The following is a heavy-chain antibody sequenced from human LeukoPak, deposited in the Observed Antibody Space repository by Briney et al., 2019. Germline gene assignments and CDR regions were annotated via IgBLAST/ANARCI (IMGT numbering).Heavy chain of an antibody. CDR2: IYYSGST. CDR3: ARVPPWFGELAPIDY. D-gene: IGHD3-10*01. V-gene: IGHV4-30-4*01. J-gene: IGHJ4*02. Sequence: PSQTLSLTCTVSGGSISSGDYYWSWIRQPPGKGLEWIGYIYYSGSTYYNPSLKSRVTISVDTSKNQFSLKLSSVTAADTAVYYCARVPPWFGELAPIDYWGQGTLVTVSS. CDR1: GGSISSGDYY.